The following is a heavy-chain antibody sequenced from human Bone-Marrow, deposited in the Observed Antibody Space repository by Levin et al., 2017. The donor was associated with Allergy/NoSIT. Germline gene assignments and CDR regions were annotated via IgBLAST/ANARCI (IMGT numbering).Heavy chain of an antibody. CDR3: ARGRRTGTTNWFNP. V-gene: IGHV4-59*01. CDR2: VYYSGSP. J-gene: IGHJ5*02. CDR1: GGSLITYY. D-gene: IGHD1-7*01. Sequence: SSETLSLTCKVSGGSLITYYWNWIRQPPGKGLEWIGYVYYSGSPNYNPSYNPPLKSRVTMSVDTSTNEFPLKLTSVTAADTAVYFCARGRRTGTTNWFNPWGQGTLVTVSS.